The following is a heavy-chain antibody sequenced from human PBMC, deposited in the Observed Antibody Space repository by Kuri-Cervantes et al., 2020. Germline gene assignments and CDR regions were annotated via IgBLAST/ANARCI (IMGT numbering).Heavy chain of an antibody. CDR2: IKSKTNGATT. D-gene: IGHD1-14*01. CDR3: TTGVCGT. CDR1: GFTFSNAW. V-gene: IGHV3-15*01. J-gene: IGHJ5*02. Sequence: GESLKISCAASGFTFSNAWMSWVRQAPGKGLEWVGRIKSKTNGATTDYAAPVKGRFTISRDDSKNTLYLQMNSLKAEDTAVYNCTTGVCGTWGQGTLVTVSS.